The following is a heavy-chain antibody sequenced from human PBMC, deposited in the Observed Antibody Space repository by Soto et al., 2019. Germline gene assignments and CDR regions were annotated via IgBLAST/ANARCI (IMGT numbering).Heavy chain of an antibody. Sequence: QVQLQESGPGLVKPSQTLSLTCTVSRASISSGDYYWSWIRQPPGKGLGGVGYIYHSGSIDYNPSLKSREAISKDTSKTQFSLSLSAVTAADTAVYYCASRTLRDNYDRGSCDIWGQGTMVTVSS. J-gene: IGHJ3*02. D-gene: IGHD3-22*01. CDR1: RASISSGDYY. CDR2: IYHSGSI. V-gene: IGHV4-30-4*01. CDR3: ASRTLRDNYDRGSCDI.